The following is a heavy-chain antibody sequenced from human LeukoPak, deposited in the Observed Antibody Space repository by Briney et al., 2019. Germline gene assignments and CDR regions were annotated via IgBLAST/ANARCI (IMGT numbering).Heavy chain of an antibody. Sequence: GGSLRLSCAASGFTFSDYYMSWIRQAPGKGLEWVSYISSSGSTIYYADSVKGRFTISRDNAKNSLYLQMNSLRAEDTAVHYCARVKQWLVRDGYYYGMDVWGQGTTVTVSS. CDR1: GFTFSDYY. J-gene: IGHJ6*02. CDR3: ARVKQWLVRDGYYYGMDV. V-gene: IGHV3-11*01. CDR2: ISSSGSTI. D-gene: IGHD6-19*01.